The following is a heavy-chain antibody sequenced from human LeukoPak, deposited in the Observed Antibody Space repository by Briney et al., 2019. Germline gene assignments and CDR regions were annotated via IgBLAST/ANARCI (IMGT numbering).Heavy chain of an antibody. CDR3: ARASGSYWWFDS. CDR2: VNPNSGDT. V-gene: IGHV1-2*02. CDR1: GYTFTGYY. Sequence: ASVKVSCKASGYTFTGYYLHWVRQAPGQGLEWMGCVNPNSGDTNYARKFQGSVTMTRDTSISTVYMELSRLRSDDTAVYYCARASGSYWWFDSWGQGTLVTVSS. J-gene: IGHJ5*01. D-gene: IGHD1-26*01.